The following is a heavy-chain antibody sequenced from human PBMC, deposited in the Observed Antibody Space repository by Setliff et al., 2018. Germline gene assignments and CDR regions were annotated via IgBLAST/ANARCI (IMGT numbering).Heavy chain of an antibody. CDR2: FNPEDDEI. CDR3: ATKDYDTSGYYRPFGF. V-gene: IGHV1-24*01. J-gene: IGHJ4*01. D-gene: IGHD3-22*01. CDR1: GSTLTELT. Sequence: ASVKVSCKVSGSTLTELTMYWVRQAPGKGLEWMGSFNPEDDEIIYAQKFLGRVTMTEXXXTDTXXXXXXXXXXEDTAVYYCATKDYDTSGYYRPFGFWGQGTLVTVSS.